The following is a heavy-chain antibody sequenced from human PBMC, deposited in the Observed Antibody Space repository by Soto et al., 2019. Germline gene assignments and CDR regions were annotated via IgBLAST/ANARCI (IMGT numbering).Heavy chain of an antibody. CDR1: GFTFSSYA. V-gene: IGHV3-23*01. Sequence: EVQLLESGGGLVQPGGSLRLSCAASGFTFSSYAMSWVRQAPGKGLEWVSAISGSGGSTYYADSVKGRFTISRDNSKNTLYLKMNSLRAEDTAVYYCAKVDGYDFWSGYSLFDYWGQGTLVTVSS. CDR3: AKVDGYDFWSGYSLFDY. J-gene: IGHJ4*02. CDR2: ISGSGGST. D-gene: IGHD3-3*01.